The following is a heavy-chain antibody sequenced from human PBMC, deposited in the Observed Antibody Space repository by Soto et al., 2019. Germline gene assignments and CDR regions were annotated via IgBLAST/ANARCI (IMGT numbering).Heavy chain of an antibody. D-gene: IGHD3-3*01. Sequence: SLTCTVSGGSVSSGSYYWSWIRQPPGKGLEWIGYIYYSGSTNYNPSLKSRVTISVDTSKNQFSLKLSSVTAADTAVYYCARGVVIIRSWFDPWGQGTLVTVSS. CDR3: ARGVVIIRSWFDP. CDR2: IYYSGST. CDR1: GGSVSSGSYY. J-gene: IGHJ5*02. V-gene: IGHV4-61*01.